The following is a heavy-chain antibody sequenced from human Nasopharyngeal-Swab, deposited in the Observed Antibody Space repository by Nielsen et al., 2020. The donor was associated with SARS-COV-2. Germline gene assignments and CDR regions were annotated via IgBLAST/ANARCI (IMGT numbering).Heavy chain of an antibody. J-gene: IGHJ4*02. CDR2: ISYDGNNE. CDR3: AKGAPGPLDY. D-gene: IGHD3-16*01. Sequence: GESLKISCAASGFTLSSRPMYWVRQAPGKGLEWVAVISYDGNNEYYADSVKGRFTISRDNSNNTLYLQMNSLRAEDTAVYYCAKGAPGPLDYWGQGTLVTVSS. CDR1: GFTLSSRP. V-gene: IGHV3-30-3*01.